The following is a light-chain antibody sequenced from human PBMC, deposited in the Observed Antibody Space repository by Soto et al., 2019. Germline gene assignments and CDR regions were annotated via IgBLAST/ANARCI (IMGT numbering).Light chain of an antibody. V-gene: IGKV3-11*01. CDR1: QSVSSS. J-gene: IGKJ5*01. CDR3: QQRSTWPIT. CDR2: DAS. Sequence: EIVLTQSPVTLSLSPGERATLSCRASQSVSSSLIWYQQKPGQAPRLLIYDASNRATGIPARFSGSGSGTDFILTISSLEPEDFAIYYCQQRSTWPITFGQGTRLEIK.